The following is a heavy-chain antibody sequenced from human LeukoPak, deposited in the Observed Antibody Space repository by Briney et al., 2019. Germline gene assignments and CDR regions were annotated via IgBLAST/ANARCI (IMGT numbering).Heavy chain of an antibody. CDR2: IKQDGSEK. CDR3: ARAKPKNMVRGLIMRRESRYYFDY. J-gene: IGHJ4*02. D-gene: IGHD3-10*01. Sequence: GGSLRLSCVASEFTFMTSWMSWVRQAPGKGLEWVANIKQDGSEKYYVDSVKGRFTISRDNSKSTLYIQMNSLRAEDTAVYYCARAKPKNMVRGLIMRRESRYYFDYWGQGTLVTVSS. CDR1: EFTFMTSW. V-gene: IGHV3-7*03.